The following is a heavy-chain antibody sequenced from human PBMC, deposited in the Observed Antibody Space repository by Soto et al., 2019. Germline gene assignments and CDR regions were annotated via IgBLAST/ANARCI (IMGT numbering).Heavy chain of an antibody. V-gene: IGHV1-8*02. CDR1: GYTFTDYD. CDR2: MSPDRGNA. Sequence: QVQVVQSRAEVKKPGASVKVSCKTSGYTFTDYDINWVRQAAGQGLEYMGWMSPDRGNAGYAQQFQGRVTMTSNNSISTAYMELSGLRSEDTAVYFCEVTTGFWGQGTMVTVSS. D-gene: IGHD2-21*02. J-gene: IGHJ4*02. CDR3: EVTTGF.